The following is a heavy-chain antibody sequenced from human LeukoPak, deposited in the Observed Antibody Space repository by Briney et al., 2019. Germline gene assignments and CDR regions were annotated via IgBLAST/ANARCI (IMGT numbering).Heavy chain of an antibody. CDR1: GGSISSSSSTYY. Sequence: SETLSHTCTVSGGSISSSSSTYYWGWIRQPPGKRLEWIGNIFYSGTTYYNPSLKSRVTISVDTSKNQFSLKLSSVTAADTAVYYCARGGDPPLHWVSYYFDYWGQGTLVTVSS. CDR3: ARGGDPPLHWVSYYFDY. V-gene: IGHV4-39*07. CDR2: IFYSGTT. D-gene: IGHD7-27*01. J-gene: IGHJ4*02.